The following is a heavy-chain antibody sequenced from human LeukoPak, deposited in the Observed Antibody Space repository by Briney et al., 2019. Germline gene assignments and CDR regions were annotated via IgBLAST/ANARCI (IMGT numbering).Heavy chain of an antibody. V-gene: IGHV3-7*01. D-gene: IGHD2-2*01. CDR2: MKGSEE. CDR1: GFIFSSYW. Sequence: PGGSLRLSCAASGFIFSSYWMSWVRQAPGKGLEWVARMKGSEEYYVDSVKGRFTISRDNAKNSLYLQMNSLRAEDTAVYYCASTCSDPRCYGEDYWGQGTLVTVSS. CDR3: ASTCSDPRCYGEDY. J-gene: IGHJ4*02.